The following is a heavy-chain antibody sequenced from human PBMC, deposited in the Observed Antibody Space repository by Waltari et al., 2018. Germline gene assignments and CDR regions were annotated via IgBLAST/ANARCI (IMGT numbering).Heavy chain of an antibody. D-gene: IGHD6-13*01. CDR1: GGSISSYY. CDR2: IYYSGST. CDR3: ARVLAAAGTGAFDI. J-gene: IGHJ3*02. Sequence: QVQLQESGPGLVKPSETLSLTCTVSGGSISSYYWSWIRQPPGKGLEWIGYIYYSGSTNSNPSLKSRVTISVDTSKNQFSLKLSSVTAADTAVYYCARVLAAAGTGAFDIWGQGTMVTVSS. V-gene: IGHV4-59*01.